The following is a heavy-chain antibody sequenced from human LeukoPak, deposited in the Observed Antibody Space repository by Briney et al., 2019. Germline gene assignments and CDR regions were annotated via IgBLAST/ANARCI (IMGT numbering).Heavy chain of an antibody. D-gene: IGHD5-18*01. CDR3: ARGEMDTAMVTLGFDY. V-gene: IGHV4-30-4*01. CDR2: IYYSGST. CDR1: GGSISSGDYY. Sequence: SQTLSLTCTVSGGSISSGDYYWSWIRQHPGKGLEWIVYIYYSGSTYYNPSLKSPVTISVDTSKNQFSLKLSSVTAADTAVYYCARGEMDTAMVTLGFDYWGQGTLVTVSS. J-gene: IGHJ4*02.